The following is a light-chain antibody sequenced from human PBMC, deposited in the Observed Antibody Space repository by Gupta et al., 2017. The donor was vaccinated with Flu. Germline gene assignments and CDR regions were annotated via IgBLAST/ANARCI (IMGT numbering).Light chain of an antibody. V-gene: IGKV1-39*01. J-gene: IGKJ1*01. CDR3: QQSNCTPWT. CDR2: TSS. CDR1: QPITTY. Sequence: PSSLSASVGDSVTISCRASQPITTYVNWNQQKPETATKLLNYTSSNVQSGVPTRCSGRGSEAEVTVTITNLQPEDVATYYYQQSNCTPWTFGQGTKVDIK.